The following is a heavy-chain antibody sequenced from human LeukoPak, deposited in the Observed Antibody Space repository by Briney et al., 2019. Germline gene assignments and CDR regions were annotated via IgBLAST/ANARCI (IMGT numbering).Heavy chain of an antibody. CDR1: GFTFNTYA. CDR2: ISHDGSSE. J-gene: IGHJ4*02. V-gene: IGHV3-30-3*01. Sequence: SGGSLRLSCAASGFTFNTYAMPWVRQAPGKGLEWGAVISHDGSSEYYADSVKGRFTISRDNTKTTLYLQINSLRAEDTAMYYCARDTNWGSTHYWGQGTLVTVSS. D-gene: IGHD7-27*01. CDR3: ARDTNWGSTHY.